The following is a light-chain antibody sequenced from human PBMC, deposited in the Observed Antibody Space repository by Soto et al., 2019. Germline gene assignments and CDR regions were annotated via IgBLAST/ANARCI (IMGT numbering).Light chain of an antibody. CDR2: GAA. J-gene: IGKJ4*01. CDR3: QHDYYLLT. CDR1: QTVSSRS. V-gene: IGKV3D-7*01. Sequence: PGERCPLSCRASQTVSSRSLTWCQHKPCQAPGLLIYGAATRATAIAASFSVIGSGTDFTLTFSSQQAEDFAVYCCQHDYYLLTFGGGTKVDIK.